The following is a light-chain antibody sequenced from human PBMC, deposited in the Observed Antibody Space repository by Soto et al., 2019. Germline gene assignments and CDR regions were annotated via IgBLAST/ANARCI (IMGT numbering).Light chain of an antibody. V-gene: IGKV3-20*01. CDR3: HQYDDSPRT. CDR2: GAS. Sequence: EIVLTQSPGPLSLSPGERATLSCRASQSLNTNYLAWYQQKPGQAPRLLIYGASSRATDIPDRFSGSGSGTDFTLTISRLEPEDFAVYYCHQYDDSPRTFGQGTKVDI. CDR1: QSLNTNY. J-gene: IGKJ1*01.